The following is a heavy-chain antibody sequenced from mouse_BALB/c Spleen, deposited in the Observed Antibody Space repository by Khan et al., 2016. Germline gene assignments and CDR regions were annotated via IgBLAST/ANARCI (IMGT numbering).Heavy chain of an antibody. Sequence: LVESGPELKKPGKTVTISCTSSGSTFTNYGMNWVKQAPGKGLKWMGWINTYSGESTYAADFKGRFAFSLETSANTAYLQSNNLKNEDTATYFCARYRYYYGSSRYFDVWGAGTTVTVSS. V-gene: IGHV9-3-1*01. J-gene: IGHJ1*01. CDR3: ARYRYYYGSSRYFDV. D-gene: IGHD1-1*01. CDR2: INTYSGES. CDR1: GSTFTNYG.